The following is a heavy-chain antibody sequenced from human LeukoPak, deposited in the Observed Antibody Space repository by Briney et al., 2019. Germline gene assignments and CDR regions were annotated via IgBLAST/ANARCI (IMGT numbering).Heavy chain of an antibody. CDR3: ARHGTGSCYYFAY. J-gene: IGHJ4*02. Sequence: PSETLSLTCTVSGGSISSSSYYWGWIRQPPGKGLEWIGSIYYSGSTYYNPSLKSRVTISVDTSKNQFSLKLSSVTAADTAVYYCARHGTGSCYYFAYWGQGTLVTVSS. D-gene: IGHD3-3*01. V-gene: IGHV4-39*01. CDR2: IYYSGST. CDR1: GGSISSSSYY.